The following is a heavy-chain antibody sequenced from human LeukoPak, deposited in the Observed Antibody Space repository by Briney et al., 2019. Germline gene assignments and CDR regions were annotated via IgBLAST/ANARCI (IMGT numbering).Heavy chain of an antibody. Sequence: PGGSLRLSCAASGFTFSSCSMHWVRQAPGKGLVWVSRFSSDGSSTSYADSVKGRFTISRDNAKNTLYLQMNSLRADDTAVYYCTRSRDGYIGYWGQGTLVTVSS. V-gene: IGHV3-74*01. D-gene: IGHD5-24*01. CDR1: GFTFSSCS. J-gene: IGHJ4*02. CDR3: TRSRDGYIGY. CDR2: FSSDGSST.